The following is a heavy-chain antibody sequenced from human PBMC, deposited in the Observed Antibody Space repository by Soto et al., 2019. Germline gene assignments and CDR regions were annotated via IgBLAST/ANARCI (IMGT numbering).Heavy chain of an antibody. Sequence: QVPLVESGGGLVKPGGTLRLSCAASGFTFSDYYMNWIRQAPAKGLEWVSYITSSGRTTYYADSVKGRVTISTDTAKKVPYLQLNGLRADDTAVYYCARDLGLFLEYSISPRSYYGMGVWGQGTTVSVS. D-gene: IGHD6-6*01. CDR2: ITSSGRTT. CDR3: ARDLGLFLEYSISPRSYYGMGV. CDR1: GFTFSDYY. J-gene: IGHJ6*02. V-gene: IGHV3-11*01.